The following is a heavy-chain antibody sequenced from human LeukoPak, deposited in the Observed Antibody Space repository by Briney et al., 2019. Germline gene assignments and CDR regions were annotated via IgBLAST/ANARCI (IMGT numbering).Heavy chain of an antibody. CDR1: GFNFIDYN. V-gene: IGHV3-69-1*01. CDR2: ISSRGTT. Sequence: GGSLRLSCAGSGFNFIDYNMNWVRQAPGKGLEWISYISSRGTTYYADSVKGRFTISRDNARNSLYLHGDSLTAADTAVYYCTRGVPATISGWYFDLWGRGTLVTVSS. CDR3: TRGVPATISGWYFDL. D-gene: IGHD3-9*01. J-gene: IGHJ2*01.